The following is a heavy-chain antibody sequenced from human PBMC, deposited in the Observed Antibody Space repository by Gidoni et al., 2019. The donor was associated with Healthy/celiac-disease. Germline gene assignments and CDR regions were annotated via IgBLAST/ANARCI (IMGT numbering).Heavy chain of an antibody. D-gene: IGHD3-3*01. CDR3: ARERREVTIFGVVTTNNYYYYGMDV. CDR1: GGTFSRSA. Sequence: LVQSGSEVKKPGSSVKVSCKASGGTFSRSAISCVRQAPGHGLEWMGGIIPIFGTANSAQKFQGRVTITADESTSTAYMELSSLRSEDTAGYYCARERREVTIFGVVTTNNYYYYGMDVWGQGTTVTVSS. V-gene: IGHV1-69*01. J-gene: IGHJ6*02. CDR2: IIPIFGTA.